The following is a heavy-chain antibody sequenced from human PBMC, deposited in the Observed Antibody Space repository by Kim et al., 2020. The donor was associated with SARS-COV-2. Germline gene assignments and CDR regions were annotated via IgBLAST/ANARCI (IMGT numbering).Heavy chain of an antibody. CDR1: NFGDSW. Sequence: NFGDSWIHWVRKAPGKGLVWVSCISPDGSVTTDADSVKGRFTISRDNTRNTLYLQMNSLRAEDTAVYYCARDMDPTVFDYWGQGTLVTVS. V-gene: IGHV3-74*01. CDR2: ISPDGSVT. CDR3: ARDMDPTVFDY. D-gene: IGHD4-17*01. J-gene: IGHJ4*02.